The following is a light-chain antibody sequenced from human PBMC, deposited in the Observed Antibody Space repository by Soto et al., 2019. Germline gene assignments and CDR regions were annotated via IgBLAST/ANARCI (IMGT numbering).Light chain of an antibody. CDR2: EVS. CDR1: SSDVGGYNY. Sequence: QSALTQPPSASGSPGQSVTISCTGTSSDVGGYNYVSWYQQHPGKAPKLMIYEVSKRPSGVPDRFSGSKSGNTASLTVSGLQAEDADDYYCSSYAGSNNENVFGTGTKVTVL. J-gene: IGLJ1*01. CDR3: SSYAGSNNENV. V-gene: IGLV2-8*01.